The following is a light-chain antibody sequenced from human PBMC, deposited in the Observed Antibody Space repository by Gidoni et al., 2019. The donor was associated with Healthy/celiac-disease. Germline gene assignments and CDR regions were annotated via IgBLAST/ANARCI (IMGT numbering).Light chain of an antibody. Sequence: SYVLTQPPSVPVAQGKTARITCGGNNIGSTSVHWYQQKPGQAPVLVIYYDSDRPSGIPERFSGSNSGNTATLTISRVEAGDEADYYCQVWDSSSDHPVVFGGGTKLTVL. V-gene: IGLV3-21*04. CDR1: NIGSTS. CDR3: QVWDSSSDHPVV. CDR2: YDS. J-gene: IGLJ2*01.